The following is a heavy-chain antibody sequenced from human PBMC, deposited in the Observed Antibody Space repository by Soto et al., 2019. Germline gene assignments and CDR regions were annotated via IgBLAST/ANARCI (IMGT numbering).Heavy chain of an antibody. J-gene: IGHJ4*02. Sequence: SETLSLTCTVSGGSISSYYWSWIRQPPGKGLEWIGYIYYSGSTNYNPSLKSRVTISVDTSKNQFSLKLSSVTAADTAVYYCARTVVVVAASFDYWGQGTLVTVSS. CDR1: GGSISSYY. CDR2: IYYSGST. CDR3: ARTVVVVAASFDY. V-gene: IGHV4-59*01. D-gene: IGHD2-15*01.